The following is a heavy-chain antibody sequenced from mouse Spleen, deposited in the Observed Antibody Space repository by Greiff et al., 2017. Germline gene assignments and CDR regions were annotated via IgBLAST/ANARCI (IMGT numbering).Heavy chain of an antibody. CDR2: IDPANGNT. CDR3: ARSGDYDPYAMDY. Sequence: EVKLQESVAELVRPGASVKLSCTASGFNIKNTYMHWVKQRPEQGLEWIGRIDPANGNTKYAPKFQGKATITADTSSSTAYMQLSSLTSEDSAVYYCARSGDYDPYAMDYWGQGTSVTVSS. J-gene: IGHJ4*01. D-gene: IGHD2-4*01. V-gene: IGHV14-3*01. CDR1: GFNIKNTY.